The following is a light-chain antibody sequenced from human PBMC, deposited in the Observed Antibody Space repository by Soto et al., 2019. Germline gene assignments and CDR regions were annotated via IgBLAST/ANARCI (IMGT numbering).Light chain of an antibody. CDR1: QSVTSTY. J-gene: IGKJ2*03. Sequence: EIVLTQSPVTLSLSPGERATLSCTASQSVTSTYLAWYQQKPGPPPRLIIYGGSTRASDFPDRFSGGGSGTDFTLIISRVEPDDSAVYYCHCHQFDSARVYSFGQGTKLEI. CDR2: GGS. CDR3: HCHQFDSARVYS. V-gene: IGKV3-20*01.